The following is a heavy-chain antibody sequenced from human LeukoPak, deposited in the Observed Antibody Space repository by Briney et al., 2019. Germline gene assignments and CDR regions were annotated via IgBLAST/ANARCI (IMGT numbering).Heavy chain of an antibody. CDR3: ARGYYDSSRYDDAFDI. CDR2: IIPIFGTA. Sequence: GASVKVSCKASGGTFSSYAISWVRQAPGQGLEWMGGIIPIFGTANYARKFQGRVTITADESTSTAYMELSSLRSEDTAVYYCARGYYDSSRYDDAFDIWGQGTMVTVSS. V-gene: IGHV1-69*13. CDR1: GGTFSSYA. D-gene: IGHD3-22*01. J-gene: IGHJ3*02.